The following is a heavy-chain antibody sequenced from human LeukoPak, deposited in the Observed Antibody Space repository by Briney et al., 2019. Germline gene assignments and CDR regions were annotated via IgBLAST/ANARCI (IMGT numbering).Heavy chain of an antibody. CDR1: GGSISSYY. J-gene: IGHJ5*02. D-gene: IGHD4-17*01. Sequence: SETLSLTCTVSGGSISSYYWSWIRQPPGKGLEWIGYIYYSGSTNYNPSLKSRVTISVDTSKNQFSLKLSSVTAADTAVYYCARDRGADYGDFTTVWFDPWGQGTLVTVSS. CDR3: ARDRGADYGDFTTVWFDP. V-gene: IGHV4-59*01. CDR2: IYYSGST.